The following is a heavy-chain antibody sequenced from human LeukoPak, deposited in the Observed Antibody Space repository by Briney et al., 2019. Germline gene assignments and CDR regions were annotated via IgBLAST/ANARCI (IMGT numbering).Heavy chain of an antibody. Sequence: SETLSLTCAVYGGSFSGYYWSWIRQPPGKGLEWIGEINHGGSTNYNPSLKRRVTISVDTSKNQFSLKLSSVTAADTAVYYCARGRLVYAIRGGSRDFDYWGQGTLVTVSS. CDR1: GGSFSGYY. J-gene: IGHJ4*02. V-gene: IGHV4-34*01. CDR3: ARGRLVYAIRGGSRDFDY. CDR2: INHGGST. D-gene: IGHD2-8*01.